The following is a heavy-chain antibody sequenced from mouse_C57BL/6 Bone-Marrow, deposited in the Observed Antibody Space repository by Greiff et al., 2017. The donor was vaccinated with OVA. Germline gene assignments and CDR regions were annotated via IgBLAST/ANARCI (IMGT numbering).Heavy chain of an antibody. Sequence: DVKLVESGGGLVKPGGSLKLSCAASGFTFSSYAMSWVRQTPEKRLEWVATISDGGSYTYYPDNVKGRFTISRDNAKNNLYLQMSHLKSEDTAMYYCARDHYYGSSLGFAYWGQGTLVTVSA. D-gene: IGHD1-1*01. V-gene: IGHV5-4*01. CDR1: GFTFSSYA. J-gene: IGHJ3*01. CDR2: ISDGGSYT. CDR3: ARDHYYGSSLGFAY.